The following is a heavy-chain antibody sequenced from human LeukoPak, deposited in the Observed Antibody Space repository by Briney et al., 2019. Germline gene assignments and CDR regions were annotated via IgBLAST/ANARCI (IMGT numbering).Heavy chain of an antibody. V-gene: IGHV1-8*02. CDR2: MNPNSGNT. Sequence: ASVKVSCKASGYTFSTYPLNRVRQAPGQGLEWMGWMNPNSGNTGYAQKFQGRVTMTRNTSISTAYMELSSLRSEDTAVYYCARGRADFDYWGQGTLVTVSS. CDR3: ARGRADFDY. J-gene: IGHJ4*02. CDR1: GYTFSTYP.